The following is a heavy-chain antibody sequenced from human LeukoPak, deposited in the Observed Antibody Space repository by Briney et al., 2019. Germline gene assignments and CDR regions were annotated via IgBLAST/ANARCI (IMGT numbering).Heavy chain of an antibody. CDR3: ARGRGIRGSAFDI. J-gene: IGHJ3*02. CDR2: INHSGST. Sequence: SETLSLTCAVYGGTFSGYYWSWIRQPPGKGLEWIGEINHSGSTNYNPSLKSRVTISVDTSKNQFSLKLSSVTAEDTAVYYCARGRGIRGSAFDIWGQGTMVTVSS. CDR1: GGTFSGYY. D-gene: IGHD3-10*01. V-gene: IGHV4-34*01.